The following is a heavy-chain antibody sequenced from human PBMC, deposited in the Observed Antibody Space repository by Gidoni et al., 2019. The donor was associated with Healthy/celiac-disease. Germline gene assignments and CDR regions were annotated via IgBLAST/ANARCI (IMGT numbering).Heavy chain of an antibody. V-gene: IGHV1-18*01. CDR2: ISAYNGNT. CDR3: ARDPVLWFGELPPGSWDY. CDR1: GSTFTSYG. J-gene: IGHJ4*02. Sequence: QVQLVQSGAEVKKPGASVKVSCKASGSTFTSYGISWVRQAPGQGLEWMGWISAYNGNTNYAQKLQGRVTMTTDTSTSTAYMELRSLRSDDTAVYYCARDPVLWFGELPPGSWDYWGQGTLVTVSS. D-gene: IGHD3-10*01.